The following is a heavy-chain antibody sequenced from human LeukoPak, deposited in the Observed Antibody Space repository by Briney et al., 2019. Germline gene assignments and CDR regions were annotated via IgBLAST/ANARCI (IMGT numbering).Heavy chain of an antibody. CDR2: ISYDGSNK. CDR3: AKSGYNRFDY. CDR1: GFTFSTYA. D-gene: IGHD5-24*01. V-gene: IGHV3-30*04. J-gene: IGHJ4*02. Sequence: GGSLRLSCAASGFTFSTYAMHWVRQAPGKGLEWVAAISYDGSNKNYADSVKGRFTISRDNSKNTLYLQMNSLRAEDTAVYYCAKSGYNRFDYWGQGTLVTVSS.